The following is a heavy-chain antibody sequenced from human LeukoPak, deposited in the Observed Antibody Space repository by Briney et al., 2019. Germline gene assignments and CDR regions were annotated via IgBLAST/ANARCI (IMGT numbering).Heavy chain of an antibody. Sequence: PGGSLRLSCAASGFTFSSYSMNWVRQAPGKGLEWVSSISSSSSYIYYADSVKGRFTISRDNAKNSLYLLMNSLRAEDTAVYYCARDGDYYDSRGDAFDIWGQGAMVTVAS. D-gene: IGHD3-22*01. J-gene: IGHJ3*02. V-gene: IGHV3-21*01. CDR1: GFTFSSYS. CDR2: ISSSSSYI. CDR3: ARDGDYYDSRGDAFDI.